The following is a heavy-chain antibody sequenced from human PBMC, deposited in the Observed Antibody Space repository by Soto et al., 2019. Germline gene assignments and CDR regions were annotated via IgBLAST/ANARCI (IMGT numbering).Heavy chain of an antibody. CDR1: GYTFTSYG. Sequence: QVQLVQSGAEVKKPGASVKVSCKASGYTFTSYGISWVRQAPGQGLEWMGWISAYNGNTNYAQKLQGRVTMTTDTSTSTAYMELRSLRSEDTAVYYCARTDYDYIWGSYRSGHFDLWGRGTLVTVSS. CDR3: ARTDYDYIWGSYRSGHFDL. V-gene: IGHV1-18*01. J-gene: IGHJ2*01. D-gene: IGHD3-16*02. CDR2: ISAYNGNT.